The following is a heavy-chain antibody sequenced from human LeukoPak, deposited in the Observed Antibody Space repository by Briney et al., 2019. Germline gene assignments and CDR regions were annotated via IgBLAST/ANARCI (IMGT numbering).Heavy chain of an antibody. Sequence: GGSLRLSCAASGFTFSNYGMHWVRQAPGKGLEWVTFIRYDGSNKYYADSVKGRFTISRDNSKNTLYLQMNSLRAEDTAVYYCARDGNILTGYRYFDYWGQGTLVTVSS. J-gene: IGHJ4*02. V-gene: IGHV3-30*02. CDR3: ARDGNILTGYRYFDY. CDR1: GFTFSNYG. D-gene: IGHD3-9*01. CDR2: IRYDGSNK.